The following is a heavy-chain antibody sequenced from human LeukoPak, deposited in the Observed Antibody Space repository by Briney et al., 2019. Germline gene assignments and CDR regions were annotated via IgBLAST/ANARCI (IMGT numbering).Heavy chain of an antibody. CDR3: ARDQVVPAAIPDFDY. CDR1: GFTFSSYS. CDR2: ISSSSSYI. D-gene: IGHD2-2*02. V-gene: IGHV3-21*01. J-gene: IGHJ4*02. Sequence: PGGSLRLSCAASGFTFSSYSMNWVRQAPGKGLEWVSSISSSSSYIYYADSVKGRFTISRDNAKNSPYLQMNSLRAEDTAVYYCARDQVVPAAIPDFDYWGQGTLVTVSS.